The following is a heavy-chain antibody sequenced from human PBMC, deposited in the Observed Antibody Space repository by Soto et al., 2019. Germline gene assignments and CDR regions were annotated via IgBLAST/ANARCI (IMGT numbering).Heavy chain of an antibody. CDR3: ATSSPGDYVWFDT. J-gene: IGHJ5*02. Sequence: PSETLSLTCTVSGGSVSSGSYYWSWIRQPPGKGLEWIGYIYYSGSTNYNPSLKSRVTISVDTSKNQFSLKLSSVTAADTAVYYCATSSPGDYVWFDTWGQGTLVTVSS. V-gene: IGHV4-61*01. D-gene: IGHD4-17*01. CDR1: GGSVSSGSYY. CDR2: IYYSGST.